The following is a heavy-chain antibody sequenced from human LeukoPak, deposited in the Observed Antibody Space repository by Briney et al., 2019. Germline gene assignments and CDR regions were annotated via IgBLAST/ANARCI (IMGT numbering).Heavy chain of an antibody. Sequence: GGSLRLSCAASGFTFSDAWVSWVRQAPGKGLEWVGRIKSKTHGGTTQYAAPVKGRFTISRDDSKATVYLQMNSLKSEDAAMYYCTTERPYFDNWGQGTLVTVSS. CDR1: GFTFSDAW. V-gene: IGHV3-15*01. CDR2: IKSKTHGGTT. CDR3: TTERPYFDN. J-gene: IGHJ4*02.